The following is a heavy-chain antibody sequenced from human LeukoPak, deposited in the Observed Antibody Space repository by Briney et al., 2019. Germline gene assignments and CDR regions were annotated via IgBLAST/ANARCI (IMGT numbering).Heavy chain of an antibody. D-gene: IGHD6-6*01. CDR3: SRFSSVAAQY. V-gene: IGHV3-48*01. CDR1: GFIVSSNY. CDR2: ISSTSNTI. J-gene: IGHJ4*02. Sequence: GGSLRLSCAASGFIVSSNYMNWVRQAPGKGLEWVSYISSTSNTIYYADSVKGRFTISRDNAKNSLYLQMNSLRAEDTAVYYCSRFSSVAAQYWGQGTLVTVSS.